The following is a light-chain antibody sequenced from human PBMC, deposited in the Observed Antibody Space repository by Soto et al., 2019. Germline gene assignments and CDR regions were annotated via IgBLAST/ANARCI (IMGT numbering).Light chain of an antibody. Sequence: SYELTQPSSVSVSPGQTARITCSGDVLAKKYARWFQQKPGQAPVLVIYKDSERPSGIPERFSGSSSGTTVTLTISGAQVEDEAHYYCYSAADNIWVFGGGTKLTVL. CDR1: VLAKKY. CDR3: YSAADNIWV. J-gene: IGLJ3*02. CDR2: KDS. V-gene: IGLV3-27*01.